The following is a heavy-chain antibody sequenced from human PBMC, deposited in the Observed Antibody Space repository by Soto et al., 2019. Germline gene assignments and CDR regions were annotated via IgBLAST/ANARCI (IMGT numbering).Heavy chain of an antibody. CDR1: GFMFSGYW. CDR2: INNDGTST. J-gene: IGHJ4*02. V-gene: IGHV3-74*01. Sequence: EVQLVESGGGVVRPGGSLRLSCVASGFMFSGYWMHWVRQAPGMGLVWVAGINNDGTSTRYADSVKGRFTISRDNARNTLYLQMSSLIAEDTAVYYCAGKYDPEDWCQGTLVTVSS. CDR3: AGKYDPED. D-gene: IGHD3-16*01.